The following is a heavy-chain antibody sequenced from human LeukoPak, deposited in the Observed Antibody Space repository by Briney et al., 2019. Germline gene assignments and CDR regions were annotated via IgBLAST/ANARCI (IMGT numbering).Heavy chain of an antibody. D-gene: IGHD4-17*01. V-gene: IGHV3-30-3*01. Sequence: GGSLRLSCAASGFTFSSYSMHWVRQAPGKGLNWVAFISYVGSNKYYADSVKGRFTISRDNSKNTLYLQMNSLRAEDTAVYYCAREHGDYGVLGNWGQGTLVTVSS. CDR3: AREHGDYGVLGN. J-gene: IGHJ4*02. CDR1: GFTFSSYS. CDR2: ISYVGSNK.